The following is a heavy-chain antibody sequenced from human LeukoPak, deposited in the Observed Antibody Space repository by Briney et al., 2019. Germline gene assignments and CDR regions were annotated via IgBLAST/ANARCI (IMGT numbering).Heavy chain of an antibody. V-gene: IGHV5-51*01. Sequence: GESLKISCKGSGYTFTNYWIGWVRQMPGKGLEWMGIIYPGDSDTRYSPSFQGQVTISADKSITTAYLQWSSLKASDTAMYYCARPDDFSNYNYWGQGTLVTVSS. CDR3: ARPDDFSNYNY. CDR2: IYPGDSDT. CDR1: GYTFTNYW. J-gene: IGHJ4*02. D-gene: IGHD4-11*01.